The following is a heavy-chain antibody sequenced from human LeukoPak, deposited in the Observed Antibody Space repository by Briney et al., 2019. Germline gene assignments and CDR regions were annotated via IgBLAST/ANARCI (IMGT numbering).Heavy chain of an antibody. CDR1: GYTFTSYY. V-gene: IGHV1-46*01. D-gene: IGHD3-22*01. CDR2: INPSGGST. Sequence: GASVKVSRKASGYTFTSYYMHWVRQAPGQGLEWMGIINPSGGSTSYAQKFQGRVTMTRDMSTSTVYMELSSLRSEDTAVYYCARDWRYYDTKGAFDIWGQGTMVTVSS. CDR3: ARDWRYYDTKGAFDI. J-gene: IGHJ3*02.